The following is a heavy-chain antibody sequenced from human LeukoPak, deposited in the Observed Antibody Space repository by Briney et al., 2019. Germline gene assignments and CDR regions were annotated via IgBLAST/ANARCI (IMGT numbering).Heavy chain of an antibody. CDR3: ARGRGTTMVRGVITNYFDL. CDR1: GYTFTAHY. V-gene: IGHV1-2*02. CDR2: IDPNSGGT. J-gene: IGHJ2*01. Sequence: ASAKVSCKTSGYTFTAHYIHWARQAPGQGLEWMGWIDPNSGGTNYAQKFLGSVTMTGDTSINTAFMEIRRLRSDDTAIYYCARGRGTTMVRGVITNYFDLWGRGSLVTVSS. D-gene: IGHD3-10*01.